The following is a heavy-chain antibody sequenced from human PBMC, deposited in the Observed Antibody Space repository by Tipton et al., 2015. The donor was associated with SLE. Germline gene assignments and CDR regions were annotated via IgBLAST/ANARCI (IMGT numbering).Heavy chain of an antibody. V-gene: IGHV4-39*07. CDR3: ARARPYSSGWYYFDY. D-gene: IGHD6-19*01. CDR1: GGSISSSSYY. Sequence: TLSLTCTVSGGSISSSSYYWGWIRQPPGKGLEWIGSIYYSGSTNYNPSLKSRVTISVDTSKNQFSLKLSSVTAADTAVYYCARARPYSSGWYYFDYWGQGTLVTVSS. CDR2: IYYSGST. J-gene: IGHJ4*02.